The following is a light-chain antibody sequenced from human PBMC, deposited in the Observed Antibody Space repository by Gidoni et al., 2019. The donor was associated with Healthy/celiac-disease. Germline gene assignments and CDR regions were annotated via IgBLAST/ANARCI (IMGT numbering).Light chain of an antibody. V-gene: IGKV4-1*01. J-gene: IGKJ1*01. CDR2: WAS. CDR1: QSVLYSSNNKNY. CDR3: QQYYSTPRT. Sequence: DIVMTTSPDSLAVSLGERATSHCKSSQSVLYSSNNKNYLAWYQQKPGQPPKLLIYWASTRESGVPDRFSGSGSGTDFTLTISSLQAEDVAVYYCQQYYSTPRTFGQXTKVEIK.